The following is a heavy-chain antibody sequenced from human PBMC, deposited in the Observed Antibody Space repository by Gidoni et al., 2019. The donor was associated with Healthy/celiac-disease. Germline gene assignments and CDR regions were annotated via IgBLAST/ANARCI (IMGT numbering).Heavy chain of an antibody. D-gene: IGHD3-3*01. CDR3: ARDVSSITIFGVVIRYYYYGMDV. CDR1: GFTFSSYW. V-gene: IGHV3-7*01. Sequence: CPASGFTFSSYWMSWVRQAPGKGLEWVANIKQDGSEKYYVDSVKGRFTISRDNAKNSLYLQMNSLRAEDTAVYYCARDVSSITIFGVVIRYYYYGMDVWGQGTTVTVSS. CDR2: IKQDGSEK. J-gene: IGHJ6*02.